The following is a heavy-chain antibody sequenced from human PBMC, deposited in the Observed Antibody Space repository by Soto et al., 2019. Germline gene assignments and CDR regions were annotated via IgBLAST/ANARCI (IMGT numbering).Heavy chain of an antibody. V-gene: IGHV1-69*13. J-gene: IGHJ6*02. CDR3: ARVLTSPYYYYYGMDV. D-gene: IGHD1-20*01. CDR1: GGTFSSYA. CDR2: IIPIFGTA. Sequence: GASVKVSCKASGGTFSSYAISWVRQAPGQGLEWMGGIIPIFGTANYAQKFQGRVTITADESTSTAYMELSSLRSEDTAVYYCARVLTSPYYYYYGMDVWGQGTTVTVSS.